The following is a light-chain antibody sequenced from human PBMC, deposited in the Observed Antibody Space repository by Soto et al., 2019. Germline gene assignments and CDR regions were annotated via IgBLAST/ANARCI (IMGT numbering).Light chain of an antibody. CDR3: SSYAGSLYV. J-gene: IGLJ1*01. CDR2: EVS. CDR1: SSDVGDYNY. Sequence: QSALTQPPSASGSPGQSVTISCTGTSSDVGDYNYVSWYQQHPGKAPKLMIYEVSKRPPGAPDRFSGSKSGNTASLTVSGLQAEDEADYYCSSYAGSLYVFGTGTKLTVL. V-gene: IGLV2-8*01.